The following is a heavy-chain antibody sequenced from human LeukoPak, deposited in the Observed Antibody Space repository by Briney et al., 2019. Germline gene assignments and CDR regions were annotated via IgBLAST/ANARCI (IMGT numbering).Heavy chain of an antibody. CDR2: INHSGST. D-gene: IGHD2-15*01. CDR3: ARGAPKGYCSGGSCYSWGRMTSTINWFDP. V-gene: IGHV4-34*01. J-gene: IGHJ5*02. CDR1: GGSFSGYY. Sequence: SETLSLTCAVYGGSFSGYYWSWIRQPPGKGLEWIGEINHSGSTNYNPSLKSRVTISVDTSKNQFSLKLSSVTAADTAVYYCARGAPKGYCSGGSCYSWGRMTSTINWFDPWGQGTLVTVSS.